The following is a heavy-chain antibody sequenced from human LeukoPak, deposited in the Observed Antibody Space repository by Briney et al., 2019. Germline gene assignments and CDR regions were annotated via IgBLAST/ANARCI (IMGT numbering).Heavy chain of an antibody. Sequence: PSETLSLTCAVYGGSFSGYYWSWIRQPPGKGLEWIGEINHSGSTNYNPSLKSRVTISVDTSKNQFSLKLSSVTAADTAVYYCVRSLGSSGWYRYWGQGTLVTVSS. D-gene: IGHD6-19*01. CDR3: VRSLGSSGWYRY. CDR2: INHSGST. J-gene: IGHJ4*02. V-gene: IGHV4-34*01. CDR1: GGSFSGYY.